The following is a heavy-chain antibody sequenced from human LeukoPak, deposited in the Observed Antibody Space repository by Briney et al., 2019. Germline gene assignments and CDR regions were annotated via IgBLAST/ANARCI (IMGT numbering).Heavy chain of an antibody. V-gene: IGHV3-66*01. Sequence: GGSLRLSCAASGFTFSSNYMSWVRQAPGKGLEWVSVIYSGGSTYYADSVKGRFTISRDNSKNTLYLQMNSLRAEDTAVYYCAKDRIYGSGSYDYWGQGTLVTVSS. CDR2: IYSGGST. CDR1: GFTFSSNY. CDR3: AKDRIYGSGSYDY. J-gene: IGHJ4*02. D-gene: IGHD3-10*01.